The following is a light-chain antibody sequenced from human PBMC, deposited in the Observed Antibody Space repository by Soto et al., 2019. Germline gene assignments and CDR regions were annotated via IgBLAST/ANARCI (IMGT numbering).Light chain of an antibody. Sequence: DIQMTQSPSSLSASVGDRVTITCQASQDISNYLNWYQQKPGKAPKLLIYDASILETGVPSRFSGSGSVTDFTVTISSLQPEDIATYYCQQYDNLPPFTFGPGTKVDIK. CDR2: DAS. J-gene: IGKJ3*01. CDR3: QQYDNLPPFT. CDR1: QDISNY. V-gene: IGKV1-33*01.